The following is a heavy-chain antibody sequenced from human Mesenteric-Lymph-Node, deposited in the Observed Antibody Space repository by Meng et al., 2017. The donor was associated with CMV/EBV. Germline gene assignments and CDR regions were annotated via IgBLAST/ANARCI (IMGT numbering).Heavy chain of an antibody. Sequence: GESLKISCAASGFTFSSYSMNWVRQAPGKGLEWVSSISSSSSYIYYADSVKGRFTISRDNAKNSLYLQMNSLRAEDTAVYYCARAGSTVTPLYYFDYWGQGTLVT. CDR1: GFTFSSYS. D-gene: IGHD4-11*01. CDR3: ARAGSTVTPLYYFDY. CDR2: ISSSSSYI. J-gene: IGHJ4*02. V-gene: IGHV3-21*01.